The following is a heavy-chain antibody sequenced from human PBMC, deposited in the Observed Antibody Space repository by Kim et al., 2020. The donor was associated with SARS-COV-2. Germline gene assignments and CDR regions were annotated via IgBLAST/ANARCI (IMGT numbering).Heavy chain of an antibody. CDR3: ARRPTTISPYYYYYEMDV. V-gene: IGHV4-34*01. D-gene: IGHD1-1*01. Sequence: KSRLPISVDTSKNQFSLKLSSVTAADTAVYYCARRPTTISPYYYYYEMDVWGQGTTVTVSS. J-gene: IGHJ6*02.